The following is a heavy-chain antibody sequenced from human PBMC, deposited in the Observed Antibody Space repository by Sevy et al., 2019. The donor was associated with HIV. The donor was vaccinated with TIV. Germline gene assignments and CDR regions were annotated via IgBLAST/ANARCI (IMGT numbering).Heavy chain of an antibody. D-gene: IGHD1-26*01. CDR2: IRSKAYGGTT. Sequence: GESLKISCRASGFTFDDYTMSWVRQAPGKGLEWVAFIRSKAYGGTTEYAASVKGRFTISRDESKSIAYLQMNSLKAEDTAVYSCTRVEGAADWGMDVWGQGTTVTVSS. J-gene: IGHJ6*02. CDR1: GFTFDDYT. V-gene: IGHV3-49*04. CDR3: TRVEGAADWGMDV.